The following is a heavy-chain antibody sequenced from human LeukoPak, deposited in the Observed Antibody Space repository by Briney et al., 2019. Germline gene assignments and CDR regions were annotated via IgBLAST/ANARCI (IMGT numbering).Heavy chain of an antibody. Sequence: GGSLRLSCAASGFTVITNDMTWVRQAPGKGLEWVSVLYSDGNTKYADSVQGRFTISRDNAKNTLYLEMNSLSPDDTAVYYCARGVEPLAANTLAYWGQGTLVTVSS. CDR2: LYSDGNT. J-gene: IGHJ4*02. V-gene: IGHV3-53*01. CDR3: ARGVEPLAANTLAY. CDR1: GFTVITND. D-gene: IGHD1-14*01.